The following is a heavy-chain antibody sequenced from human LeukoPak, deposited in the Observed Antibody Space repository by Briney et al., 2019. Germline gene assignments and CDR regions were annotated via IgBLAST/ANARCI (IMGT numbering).Heavy chain of an antibody. J-gene: IGHJ3*02. CDR2: ISGSGGST. D-gene: IGHD5-12*01. CDR3: ARDRNSGYDDDAFDI. Sequence: GGSLRLSCAASGFTSSSYAMSWVRQAPGKGLEWVSAISGSGGSTYYADSVKGRLTISRDNSKNTLYLQMNSLRAEDTAVYYCARDRNSGYDDDAFDIWGQGTMVSVSS. V-gene: IGHV3-23*01. CDR1: GFTSSSYA.